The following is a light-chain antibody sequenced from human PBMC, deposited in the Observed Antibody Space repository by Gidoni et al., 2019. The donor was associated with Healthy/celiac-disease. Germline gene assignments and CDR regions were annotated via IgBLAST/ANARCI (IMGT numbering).Light chain of an antibody. V-gene: IGKV3-20*01. CDR1: QSVSSSY. CDR3: QQYGSSPLT. J-gene: IGKJ4*01. Sequence: ELVLTQSPGTLSFSPGERATLSCRASQSVSSSYLAWYQQKPGHAPRLLIYGASSRATGIPDRFSGSGSGTDFTLTISRLEPEDFAVYYCQQYGSSPLTFGGGTKVEIK. CDR2: GAS.